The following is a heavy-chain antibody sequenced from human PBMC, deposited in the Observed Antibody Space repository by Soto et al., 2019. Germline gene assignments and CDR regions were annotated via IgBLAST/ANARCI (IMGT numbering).Heavy chain of an antibody. V-gene: IGHV1-18*01. D-gene: IGHD3-22*01. J-gene: IGHJ6*02. CDR1: GYTFTDYG. Sequence: QVQLVQSGAEVKKPGASVKVSCKASGYTFTDYGIIWVRQAPGQGPEWMGWISTYTGYTIFAQNLQGRVTMTADTSTSTAYMELRSLRSDDTAVYYCARVHSRGPSGMDVWGQGTTLTVSS. CDR3: ARVHSRGPSGMDV. CDR2: ISTYTGYT.